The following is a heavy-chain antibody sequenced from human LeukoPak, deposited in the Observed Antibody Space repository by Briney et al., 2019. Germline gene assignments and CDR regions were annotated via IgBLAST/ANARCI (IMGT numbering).Heavy chain of an antibody. Sequence: GGSLRLSCAASGFTFSSYAIHWVRQAPGKGLEWVAVIASDGRDKHHAESVKGRFTISRDNSKSTLYLQTNSLRAEDTAVYYCARDLRRIAAYYFDFWGQEPWSPSPQ. J-gene: IGHJ4*01. CDR2: IASDGRDK. D-gene: IGHD6-25*01. V-gene: IGHV3-30*03. CDR1: GFTFSSYA. CDR3: ARDLRRIAAYYFDF.